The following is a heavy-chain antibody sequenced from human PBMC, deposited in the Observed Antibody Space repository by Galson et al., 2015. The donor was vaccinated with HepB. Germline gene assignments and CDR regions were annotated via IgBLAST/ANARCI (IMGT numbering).Heavy chain of an antibody. CDR3: ARDSIYGDSQVPDY. CDR1: GYTFTSYA. J-gene: IGHJ4*02. Sequence: SVKVSCKASGYTFTSYAMNWVRQAPGQGLEWMGWINTNTGNPTYAQGFTGRFVFSSDTSVSTAYLQISSLKAEDTAVYYCARDSIYGDSQVPDYWGQGTLVTVSS. V-gene: IGHV7-4-1*02. D-gene: IGHD4-17*01. CDR2: INTNTGNP.